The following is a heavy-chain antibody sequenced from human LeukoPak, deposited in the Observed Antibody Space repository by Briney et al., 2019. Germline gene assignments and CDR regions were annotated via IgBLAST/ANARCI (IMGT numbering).Heavy chain of an antibody. D-gene: IGHD6-19*01. CDR3: ARDGHATVAVNFDY. J-gene: IGHJ4*02. V-gene: IGHV3-53*01. CDR2: IYSGGST. CDR1: GFTVSSNY. Sequence: GGSLRLSCAASGFTVSSNYMSWVRQAPGKGLEWVSVIYSGGSTYYADSVKGRFTISRDNSKNTLYLQMNSLRAEDTAVYYCARDGHATVAVNFDYWGQGTLVTVSS.